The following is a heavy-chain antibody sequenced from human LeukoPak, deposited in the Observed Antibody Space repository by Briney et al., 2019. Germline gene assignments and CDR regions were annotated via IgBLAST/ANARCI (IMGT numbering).Heavy chain of an antibody. CDR1: GFTFGSYA. D-gene: IGHD3-22*01. J-gene: IGHJ4*02. CDR2: ISSSGASK. V-gene: IGHV3-23*01. Sequence: EGSLRLSCAASGFTFGSYAMGWVRRAPEKGLEWVSAISSSGASKYYADSVKGRFTISRDNSKNTLYLQMNSLRAEDTAVYYCAKDRGVYDSSGYYYPAGGYWGQGTLVTVSS. CDR3: AKDRGVYDSSGYYYPAGGY.